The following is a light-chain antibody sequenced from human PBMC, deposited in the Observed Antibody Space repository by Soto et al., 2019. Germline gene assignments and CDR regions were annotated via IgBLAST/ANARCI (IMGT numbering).Light chain of an antibody. Sequence: EIVLTQSPATLSLSPGERATLSCRASQSVSSFLAWYQQKSGQTPRLLIYDASNRATGIPARFRGSGSGTDFTLTISSLEPEDFAVYYCQHRSNWLGTFGPGTKVDIK. CDR1: QSVSSF. CDR2: DAS. V-gene: IGKV3-11*01. CDR3: QHRSNWLGT. J-gene: IGKJ3*01.